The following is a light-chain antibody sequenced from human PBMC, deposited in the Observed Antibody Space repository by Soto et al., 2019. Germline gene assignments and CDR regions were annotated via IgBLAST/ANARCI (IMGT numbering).Light chain of an antibody. CDR2: DAS. Sequence: EIVLTQSPATLSLSPGERATLSCRASQSVSSSLAWYQQKPVQAPRLLIYDASDRATGIPARFSGSGSGTDFTLTISSLEPEDFTVYYCQQRSKFGGGTKV. V-gene: IGKV3-11*01. CDR3: QQRSK. J-gene: IGKJ4*01. CDR1: QSVSSS.